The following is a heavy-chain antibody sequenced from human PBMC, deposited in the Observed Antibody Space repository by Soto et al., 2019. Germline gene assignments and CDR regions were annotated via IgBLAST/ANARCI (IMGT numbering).Heavy chain of an antibody. V-gene: IGHV4-59*01. Sequence: PSETLSLTCTVSGGSISSYYWSWIRQPPGKGLEWIGYIYYSGSTNYNPSLKSRVTISVDTSKNQFSLKLSSVTAADTAVYYCARRGLTYHSHSTGDLSADYYGMDVWGQGTTVTVSS. CDR1: GGSISSYY. CDR2: IYYSGST. CDR3: ARRGLTYHSHSTGDLSADYYGMDV. J-gene: IGHJ6*02. D-gene: IGHD2-8*02.